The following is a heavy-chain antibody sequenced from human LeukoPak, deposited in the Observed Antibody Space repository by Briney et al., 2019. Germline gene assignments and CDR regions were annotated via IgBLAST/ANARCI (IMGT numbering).Heavy chain of an antibody. J-gene: IGHJ6*03. V-gene: IGHV4-39*02. Sequence: SETLSLTCTVSGDSISSSDYYWGWIHQSPGKGLEWIGRISYSGKTFYNPSLKSRVTMSVDTSKNLFSLRLNSVTAADTAVYYCSRLTHSYYADTAGYYPYYYMDVWGEGATVTVSS. D-gene: IGHD3-22*01. CDR2: ISYSGKT. CDR3: SRLTHSYYADTAGYYPYYYMDV. CDR1: GDSISSSDYY.